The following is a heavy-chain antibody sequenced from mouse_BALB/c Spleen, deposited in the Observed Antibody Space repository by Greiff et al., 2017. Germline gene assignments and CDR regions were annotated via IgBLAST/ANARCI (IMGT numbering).Heavy chain of an antibody. J-gene: IGHJ4*01. V-gene: IGHV3-2*02. CDR1: GYSITSDYA. CDR2: ISYSGST. CDR3: ARNYGSSYAMDY. Sequence: DVKLVESGPGLVKPSQSLSLTCTVTGYSITSDYAWNWIRQFPGNKLEWMGYISYSGSTSYNPSLKSRISITRDTSKNQFFLQLNSVTTEDTATYYCARNYGSSYAMDYWGQGTSVTVSS. D-gene: IGHD1-1*01.